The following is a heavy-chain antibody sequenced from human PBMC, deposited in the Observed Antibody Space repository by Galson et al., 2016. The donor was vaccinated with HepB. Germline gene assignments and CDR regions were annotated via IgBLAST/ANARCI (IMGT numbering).Heavy chain of an antibody. CDR3: VTDKEDDGGGTNFDN. D-gene: IGHD2-21*01. CDR2: ISNSGATI. CDR1: GFIFSDYY. V-gene: IGHV3-11*01. Sequence: SLRLSCAASGFIFSDYYMSWVRQAPGKGLEWVSYISNSGATIYYADSVKGRFTISRDNAKNSLYLQMNTLRAEDTAVYYCVTDKEDDGGGTNFDNWGQGTLVTVSS. J-gene: IGHJ4*02.